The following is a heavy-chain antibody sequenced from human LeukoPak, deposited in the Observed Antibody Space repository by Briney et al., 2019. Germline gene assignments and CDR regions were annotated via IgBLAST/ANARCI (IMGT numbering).Heavy chain of an antibody. CDR1: GFSFSSST. V-gene: IGHV3-21*01. D-gene: IGHD1-1*01. J-gene: IGHJ4*02. Sequence: GGSLRLSCAASGFSFSSSTMNWVRQAPGRGLEWVSSISSSGSSIYYADSVKGRFTISRDNAKNSLYLQMNSLRAEDTAVYYCARTNFPTGYYFDYWGQGTLVTVSS. CDR2: ISSSGSSI. CDR3: ARTNFPTGYYFDY.